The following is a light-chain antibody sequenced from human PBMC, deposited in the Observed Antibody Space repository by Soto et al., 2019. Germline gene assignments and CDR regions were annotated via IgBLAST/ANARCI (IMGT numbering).Light chain of an antibody. V-gene: IGKV1-33*01. CDR3: QQYENVPLT. CDR2: DAS. Sequence: DIQMTQSPSSLSASVGDRVTITFQASQDISKYLNWYQQKPGKAPKLLIYDASNLETGVPSKFSGRGSGTDFTFTISSLQPEDIATYYCQQYENVPLTFGGGTKVDIK. J-gene: IGKJ4*01. CDR1: QDISKY.